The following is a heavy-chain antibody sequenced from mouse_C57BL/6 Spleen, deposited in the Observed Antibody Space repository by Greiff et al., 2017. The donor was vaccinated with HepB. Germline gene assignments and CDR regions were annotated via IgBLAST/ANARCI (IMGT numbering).Heavy chain of an antibody. D-gene: IGHD2-4*01. Sequence: VQLVESGPGLVAPSQSLSITCTVSGFSLTSYGVHWVRQPPGKGLEWLVVIWSDGSTTYNSALKSRLSISKDNSKSQVFLKMNSLQTDDTAMYDCARHKGLRRDWYFDVWGTGTTVTVSS. J-gene: IGHJ1*03. CDR3: ARHKGLRRDWYFDV. CDR2: IWSDGST. V-gene: IGHV2-6-1*01. CDR1: GFSLTSYG.